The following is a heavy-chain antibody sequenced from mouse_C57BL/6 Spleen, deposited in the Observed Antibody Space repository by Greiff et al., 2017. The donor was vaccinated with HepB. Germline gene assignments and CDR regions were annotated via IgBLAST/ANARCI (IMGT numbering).Heavy chain of an antibody. V-gene: IGHV5-4*01. CDR1: GFTFSSYA. D-gene: IGHD2-1*01. CDR3: ARDRNGNYVGFAY. Sequence: EVQLVESGGGLVKPGGSLKLSCAASGFTFSSYAMSWVRQTPEKRLEWVATISDGGSYTYYPDNVKGRFTISRDNAKNNLYLQMSHLKSEDTAMYYCARDRNGNYVGFAYWGQGTLVTVSA. J-gene: IGHJ3*01. CDR2: ISDGGSYT.